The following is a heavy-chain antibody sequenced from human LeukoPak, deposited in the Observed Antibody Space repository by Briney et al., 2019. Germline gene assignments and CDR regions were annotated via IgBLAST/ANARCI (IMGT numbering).Heavy chain of an antibody. Sequence: GGSLRLSCAASGVTVSSNYMSWVRQAPGKGLEWVSVIYSGGSTYYADSVKGRFTISRDNSKNTLYLQMNSLRAEDTAVYYCARVSGYSYGYFDYWGQGTLVTVSS. J-gene: IGHJ4*02. CDR1: GVTVSSNY. D-gene: IGHD5-18*01. CDR3: ARVSGYSYGYFDY. CDR2: IYSGGST. V-gene: IGHV3-66*01.